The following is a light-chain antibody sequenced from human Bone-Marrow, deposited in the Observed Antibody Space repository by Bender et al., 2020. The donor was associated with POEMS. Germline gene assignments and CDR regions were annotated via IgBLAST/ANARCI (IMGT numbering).Light chain of an antibody. Sequence: QSALTQPASVSGSPGQSITISCTGTRNDVGSYDYVSWYQVHPGKAHKLLIYDVDKWPSGVSTRFSGSKSGNMASLRISGLRSEDEADYYCCSYGGSVTPYVFGSGTKVTVL. CDR1: RNDVGSYDY. V-gene: IGLV2-23*02. CDR2: DVD. J-gene: IGLJ1*01. CDR3: CSYGGSVTPYV.